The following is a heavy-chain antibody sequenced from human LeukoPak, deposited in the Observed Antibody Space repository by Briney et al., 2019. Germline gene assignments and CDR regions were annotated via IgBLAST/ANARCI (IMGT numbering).Heavy chain of an antibody. D-gene: IGHD4-17*01. J-gene: IGHJ5*02. CDR1: GGTFSSYA. V-gene: IGHV1-69*06. Sequence: SVKVSCKASGGTFSSYAISWVRQAPGQGLEWMGGIIPIFGTANYAQKFQGRVTITADKSTSTAYMELSSLRSENTAVYYCARDGRRRLDYGDSENWFDPWGQGTLVTVSS. CDR2: IIPIFGTA. CDR3: ARDGRRRLDYGDSENWFDP.